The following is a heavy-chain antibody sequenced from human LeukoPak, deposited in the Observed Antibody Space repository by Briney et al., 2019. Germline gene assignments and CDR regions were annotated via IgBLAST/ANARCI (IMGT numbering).Heavy chain of an antibody. Sequence: GGSLRLSCAASGFTFSIYAMSWVRLAPGKGLEWVSSICGGGDTTYYADSVKGRFTISRDTSKNTLYLQMDGLRAEDMATYYCAKGRGGSCYSGLDSWGQGTLVNVSS. CDR2: ICGGGDTT. D-gene: IGHD2-15*01. CDR3: AKGRGGSCYSGLDS. CDR1: GFTFSIYA. V-gene: IGHV3-23*01. J-gene: IGHJ4*02.